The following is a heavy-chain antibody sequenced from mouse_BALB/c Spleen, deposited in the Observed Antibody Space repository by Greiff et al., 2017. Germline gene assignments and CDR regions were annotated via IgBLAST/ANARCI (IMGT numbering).Heavy chain of an antibody. CDR3: ARCDYDDSYGFAY. V-gene: IGHV1-9*01. D-gene: IGHD1-1*01. CDR1: GYTFSSYW. CDR2: ILPGSGST. J-gene: IGHJ3*01. Sequence: QVQLQQSGAELMKPGASVKISCKATGYTFSSYWIEWVKQRPGHGLEWIGEILPGSGSTNYNEKFKGKATFTADTSSNTAYMQLSSLTSEDSAVYYCARCDYDDSYGFAYWGQGTLVTVSA.